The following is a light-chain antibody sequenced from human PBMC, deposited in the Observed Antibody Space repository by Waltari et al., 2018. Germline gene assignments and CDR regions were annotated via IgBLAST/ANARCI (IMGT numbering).Light chain of an antibody. CDR1: QSVSSN. J-gene: IGKJ5*01. Sequence: IVMTHSPATLSVSPGESATLSCRASQSVSSNLAWYQPKPGQAPRLPIYGASTRATGIAARFSGSGSGTEFTLTISSLQSEDFAVYYCQHYNNRPPITFGQGTRLEIK. CDR3: QHYNNRPPIT. CDR2: GAS. V-gene: IGKV3-15*01.